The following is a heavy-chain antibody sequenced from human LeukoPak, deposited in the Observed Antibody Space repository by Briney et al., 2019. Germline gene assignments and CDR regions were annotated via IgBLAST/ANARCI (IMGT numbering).Heavy chain of an antibody. CDR2: IYYSGST. CDR1: GGSISSYY. J-gene: IGHJ5*02. D-gene: IGHD6-19*01. V-gene: IGHV4-59*01. CDR3: ARTTSVSGWYGLRWFDP. Sequence: PSETLSLTCTVSGGSISSYYWSWIRQPPGKGLEWIGYIYYSGSTNYNPSLKSRVTISVDTSKNQFSLKLSSVTAADTAVYYCARTTSVSGWYGLRWFDPWGQGTLVTVSS.